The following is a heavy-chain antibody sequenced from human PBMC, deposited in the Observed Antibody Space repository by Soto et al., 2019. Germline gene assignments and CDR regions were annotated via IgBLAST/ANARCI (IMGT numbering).Heavy chain of an antibody. J-gene: IGHJ4*02. CDR2: INPNSGGT. Sequence: QVQLVQSGAEVKKPGASVKVSCKASGYTFTGYYMHWVRQAPGQGLEWMGWINPNSGGTNYAQKCQGRVTIARDTSISTAYMELSRLRSDDTAVYYCARVYTDFIAARYFDYWGQGTLVTVSS. V-gene: IGHV1-2*02. D-gene: IGHD6-6*01. CDR1: GYTFTGYY. CDR3: ARVYTDFIAARYFDY.